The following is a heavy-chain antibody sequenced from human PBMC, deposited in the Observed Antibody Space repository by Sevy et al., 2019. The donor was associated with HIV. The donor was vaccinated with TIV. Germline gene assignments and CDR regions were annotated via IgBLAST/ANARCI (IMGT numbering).Heavy chain of an antibody. J-gene: IGHJ4*02. CDR2: INPKTGGT. Sequence: ASVKVSCKASGYTFTGYYIHWLRQAPGQGLEWMGWINPKTGGTYFAKKFQDTVTLTTGTSITTVYLELSGLRFDDTAVYYCARMGGYFDTSGYYPLKYWGQGTLVTVSS. CDR3: ARMGGYFDTSGYYPLKY. V-gene: IGHV1-2*02. CDR1: GYTFTGYY. D-gene: IGHD3-22*01.